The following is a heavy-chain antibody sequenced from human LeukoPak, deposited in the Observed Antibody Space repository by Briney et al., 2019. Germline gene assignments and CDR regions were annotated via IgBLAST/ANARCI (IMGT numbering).Heavy chain of an antibody. D-gene: IGHD1-1*01. J-gene: IGHJ4*02. V-gene: IGHV3-7*01. Sequence: GRSLRPSWAASGLTFAGSWMNSVRQAPGRGLEWVANMDPSGSQKRYVDSVEGRFSTSKNNPGTSLYLEMYSLRAEDTAIYYCAIWTSGNYWGQGTLVTVSS. CDR2: MDPSGSQK. CDR1: GLTFAGSW. CDR3: AIWTSGNY.